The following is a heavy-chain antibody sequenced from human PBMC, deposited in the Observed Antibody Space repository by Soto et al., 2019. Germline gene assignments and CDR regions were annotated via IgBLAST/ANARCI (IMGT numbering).Heavy chain of an antibody. V-gene: IGHV3-15*01. CDR3: TTNTGYCSSTSCSFGDYFDY. Sequence: PGGSLRLSCAASGFTFSNAWMSWVRQAPGKGLEWVGRIKSKTDGGTTDYAAPVKGRFTISRDDSKNTLYLQMNSLKTEDTAVYYCTTNTGYCSSTSCSFGDYFDYWGQGTLVTVSS. J-gene: IGHJ4*02. CDR1: GFTFSNAW. D-gene: IGHD2-2*01. CDR2: IKSKTDGGTT.